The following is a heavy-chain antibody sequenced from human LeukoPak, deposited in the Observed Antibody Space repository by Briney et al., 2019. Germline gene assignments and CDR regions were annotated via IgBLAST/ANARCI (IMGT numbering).Heavy chain of an antibody. V-gene: IGHV3-23*01. CDR1: GFTFSSYA. CDR3: AKGDSGSYLGPGLLDY. D-gene: IGHD3-10*01. CDR2: ISGSGGST. Sequence: GGSLRLSCAAPGFTFSSYAMSWVRQAPGKGLEWVSAISGSGGSTYYADSVKGRFTISRDNSKNTLYLQMNSLRAEDTAVYYCAKGDSGSYLGPGLLDYWGQGTLVTVSS. J-gene: IGHJ4*02.